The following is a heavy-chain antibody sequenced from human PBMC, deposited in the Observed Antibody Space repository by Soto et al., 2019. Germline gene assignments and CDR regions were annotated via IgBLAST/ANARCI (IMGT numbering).Heavy chain of an antibody. J-gene: IGHJ4*02. CDR3: AAGEYSSSTRRQGY. Sequence: QVQLVQSGAEVKKPGSSVNVSCKASGGTFSNYNINWVRQAPGQGLEWMGRIVPIFGIANYTQKFQGRVTIPADRSTGTAYMELSSLRSEDTAVYYCAAGEYSSSTRRQGYWGQGTLVTVSS. D-gene: IGHD6-6*01. CDR2: IVPIFGIA. CDR1: GGTFSNYN. V-gene: IGHV1-69*02.